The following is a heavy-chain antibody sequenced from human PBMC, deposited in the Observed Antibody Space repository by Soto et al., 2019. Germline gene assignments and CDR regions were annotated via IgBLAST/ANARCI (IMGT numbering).Heavy chain of an antibody. CDR1: GYTFTSYG. CDR3: ATSYSSGWYGAFDI. J-gene: IGHJ3*02. V-gene: IGHV1-18*01. Sequence: SVKVSCKASGYTFTSYGISWVRQAPGQGLEWMGWISAYNGNTNYAQKLQGRVTMTTDTSTSTAYMELRSLRSDDTAVYYCATSYSSGWYGAFDIWGQGTMVTVSS. CDR2: ISAYNGNT. D-gene: IGHD6-19*01.